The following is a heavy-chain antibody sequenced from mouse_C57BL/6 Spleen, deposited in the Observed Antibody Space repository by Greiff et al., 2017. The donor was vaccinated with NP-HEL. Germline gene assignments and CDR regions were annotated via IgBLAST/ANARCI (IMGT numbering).Heavy chain of an antibody. D-gene: IGHD3-2*02. V-gene: IGHV10-1*01. CDR1: GFSFNTYA. CDR2: IRSKSNNYAT. Sequence: EVQGVESGGGLVQPKGSLKLSCAASGFSFNTYAMNWVRQAPGKGLEWVARIRSKSNNYATYYADSVKDRFTISRDDSESMLYLQMNNLKTEDTAMYYCVRRGGLRGMDYWGQGTSVTVSS. J-gene: IGHJ4*01. CDR3: VRRGGLRGMDY.